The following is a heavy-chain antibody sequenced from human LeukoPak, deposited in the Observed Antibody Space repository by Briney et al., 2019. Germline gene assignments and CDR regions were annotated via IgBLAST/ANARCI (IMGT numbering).Heavy chain of an antibody. CDR3: ARDNGDYVSYSYYGIDV. CDR1: GFTFSSYG. CDR2: IRYDGSNK. V-gene: IGHV3-30*02. J-gene: IGHJ6*02. Sequence: GGSLRLSCAASGFTFSSYGMHWVRQAPGKGLGWVAFIRYDGSNKYYADSVKGRFTISRDNAKNSLYLQMNSLRAEDTAVYYCARDNGDYVSYSYYGIDVWGQGTTVTVSS. D-gene: IGHD4-17*01.